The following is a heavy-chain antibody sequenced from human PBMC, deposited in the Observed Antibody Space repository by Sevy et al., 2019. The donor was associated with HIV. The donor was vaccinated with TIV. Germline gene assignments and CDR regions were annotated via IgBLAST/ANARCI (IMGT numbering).Heavy chain of an antibody. D-gene: IGHD2-2*02. V-gene: IGHV4-39*01. CDR1: GASISSSGYY. J-gene: IGHJ4*02. CDR3: VGPKLTYTNAWHYLDY. Sequence: SETLSLTCTVSGASISSSGYYWGWIRQPPGKGLEWIASINYSGITFYNPSLKSRVTISADTSKNQFSLRLSSVTAADSSIYFCVGPKLTYTNAWHYLDYWGQGTVVTVSS. CDR2: INYSGIT.